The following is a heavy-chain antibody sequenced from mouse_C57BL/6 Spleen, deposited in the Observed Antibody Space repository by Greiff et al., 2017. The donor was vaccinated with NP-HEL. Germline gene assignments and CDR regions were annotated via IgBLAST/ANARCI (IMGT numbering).Heavy chain of an antibody. CDR1: GYTFTSYW. CDR3: ARGGITTEGFAY. V-gene: IGHV1-55*01. D-gene: IGHD1-1*01. J-gene: IGHJ3*01. CDR2: IYPGSGST. Sequence: QVQLQQPGAELVKPGASVKMSCKASGYTFTSYWITWVKQRPGQGLEWIGDIYPGSGSTNYNEKFKSKATLTVDTSSSTAYMQLSSLTSEDSAVYYCARGGITTEGFAYWGQGTLVTVSA.